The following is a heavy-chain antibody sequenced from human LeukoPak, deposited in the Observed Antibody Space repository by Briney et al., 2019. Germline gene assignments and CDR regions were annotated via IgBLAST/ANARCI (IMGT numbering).Heavy chain of an antibody. CDR2: INRDGITT. CDR1: GFTLEDFT. J-gene: IGHJ3*02. D-gene: IGHD2-15*01. CDR3: ATTQSELAFDI. Sequence: PGGSLRLSCVATGFTLEDFTMHWIRQPPGKGLEWVSLINRDGITTRYADSVQGRFTMSRDNSENSIFLQMNSLRAEDTAVYYCATTQSELAFDIWGRGTMVTVSS. V-gene: IGHV3-43*01.